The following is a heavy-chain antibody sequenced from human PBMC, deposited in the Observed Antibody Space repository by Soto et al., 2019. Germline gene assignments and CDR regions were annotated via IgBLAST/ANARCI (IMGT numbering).Heavy chain of an antibody. V-gene: IGHV2-5*01. CDR1: GFSRTTSGVG. CDR2: IYWYDDK. Sequence: QITLNESGPTQVKPRQTLTLTCTFSGFSRTTSGVGVAWIRQSPGKAPEWLALIYWYDDKRYSASLKRRLTITKDNSKNPVVLTMADLDPADTATYYCAHRVLRTVFGLVTTTAIYFDFWGQGTPVAVSS. D-gene: IGHD3-3*01. J-gene: IGHJ4*02. CDR3: AHRVLRTVFGLVTTTAIYFDF.